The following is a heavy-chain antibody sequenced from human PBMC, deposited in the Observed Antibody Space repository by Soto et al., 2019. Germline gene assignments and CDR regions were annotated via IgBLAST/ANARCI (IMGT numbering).Heavy chain of an antibody. CDR1: GFTFSNFA. Sequence: EVQLVESGGGLVQPGGSLRLSCAASGFTFSNFAMHWLRQAPGKGLECVSVISANGDTTYYATSVKDRFTISRDDSKNTLYLQMGSRRADDMAVYYWARAWRADVWGQGTTVVVSS. CDR2: ISANGDTT. J-gene: IGHJ6*02. V-gene: IGHV3-64*01. CDR3: ARAWRADV.